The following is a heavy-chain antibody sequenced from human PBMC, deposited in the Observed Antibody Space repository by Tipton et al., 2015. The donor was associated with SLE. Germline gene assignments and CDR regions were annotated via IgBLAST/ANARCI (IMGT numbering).Heavy chain of an antibody. Sequence: TLSLTCTVSGGSISSGSYYWSWIRQPAGKGLEWIGRIYTSGSTNYSPSLKSRVTISVDTSKNQFSLKLSSVTAADTAVYYCARAPFGGTDYWGQGTLVTVSS. V-gene: IGHV4-61*02. CDR3: ARAPFGGTDY. CDR1: GGSISSGSYY. D-gene: IGHD4-23*01. J-gene: IGHJ4*02. CDR2: IYTSGST.